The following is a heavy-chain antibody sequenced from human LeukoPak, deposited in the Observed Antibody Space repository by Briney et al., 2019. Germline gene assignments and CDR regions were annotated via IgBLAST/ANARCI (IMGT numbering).Heavy chain of an antibody. CDR2: ISGSGGST. CDR1: GFSFSSYA. J-gene: IGHJ3*02. D-gene: IGHD3-3*01. Sequence: HPGGSLRLSCAASGFSFSSYAMSWVRQAPGKGLEWVSAISGSGGSTYYADSVKGRFTISRDNSKNTLYLQMNSLRAEDTAVYYCARASSRTIFGVVMEWGAFDIWGQGTMVTVSS. CDR3: ARASSRTIFGVVMEWGAFDI. V-gene: IGHV3-23*01.